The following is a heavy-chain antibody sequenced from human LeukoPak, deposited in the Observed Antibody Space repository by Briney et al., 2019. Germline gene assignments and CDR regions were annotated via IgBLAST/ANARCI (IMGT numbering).Heavy chain of an antibody. CDR3: AKDSDSTGSYGDY. J-gene: IGHJ4*02. V-gene: IGHV3-23*01. Sequence: PGGSLRLSCAGSGFTFSSYAMSWVRQAPGKGLEWVPAISDTGATTYDADSVKGRFTISRDNSKNTLSLQMNSLRDDDTAVYYCAKDSDSTGSYGDYWGQGTLVTVSS. CDR2: ISDTGATT. CDR1: GFTFSSYA. D-gene: IGHD3-22*01.